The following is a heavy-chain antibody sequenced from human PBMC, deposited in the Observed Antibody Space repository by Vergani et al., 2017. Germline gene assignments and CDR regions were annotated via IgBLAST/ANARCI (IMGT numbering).Heavy chain of an antibody. CDR2: IHNKGQT. J-gene: IGHJ2*01. CDR3: ARSQGDYWYLDL. D-gene: IGHD2-21*01. Sequence: QVRLEESGPGLVKPSETLSLTSSVSGYSIGSGFYCAWIRQSPGEGLQWLTSIHNKGQTYHNPSLKSRVSVSLDTSKNRFSLNLTSVPATDTAVYYCARSQGDYWYLDLRVPGSLVTVSS. CDR1: GYSIGSGFY. V-gene: IGHV4-38-2*01.